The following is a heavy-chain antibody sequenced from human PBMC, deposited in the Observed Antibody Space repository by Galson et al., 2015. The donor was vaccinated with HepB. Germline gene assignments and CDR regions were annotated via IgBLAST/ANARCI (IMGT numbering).Heavy chain of an antibody. D-gene: IGHD3-22*01. Sequence: SVKVSCKASGYTFSSYGISWARQAPGQGPEWMGWISGYSGDTNYAQNFQGRVTMTTDTSTSTAYMELRSLRSDDTAVYYCATDSSGYYYFDYWGQGTLVIVSS. J-gene: IGHJ4*02. CDR3: ATDSSGYYYFDY. V-gene: IGHV1-18*01. CDR2: ISGYSGDT. CDR1: GYTFSSYG.